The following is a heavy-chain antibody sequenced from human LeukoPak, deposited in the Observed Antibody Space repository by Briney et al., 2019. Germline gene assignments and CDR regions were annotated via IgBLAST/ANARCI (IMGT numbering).Heavy chain of an antibody. CDR1: GFTCSSYA. CDR3: ARDEPNYYYMDV. CDR2: ISSIRGNTI. V-gene: IGHV3-48*04. Sequence: GGSLRLSCAASGFTCSSYAMNWIRQAPGKGLEWVAYISSIRGNTIYYAHSVKGRFTISRDNAKNSLYLQMNSLRAEDTAVYYCARDEPNYYYMDVWGKGTTVTVSS. J-gene: IGHJ6*03.